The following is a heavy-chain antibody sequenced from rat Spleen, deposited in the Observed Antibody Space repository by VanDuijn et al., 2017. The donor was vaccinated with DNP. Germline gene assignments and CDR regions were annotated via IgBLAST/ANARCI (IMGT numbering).Heavy chain of an antibody. Sequence: QVQLKESGPGQVQPSQTLSLTCTVSGFSLISYGVGWVRQPPGKGLEWIAAISNGGSTYYNSVLKSRLSISRDTSRSQVFLKMNSLQTEDTAMYFCTRETGIDYWGQGVMVTVSS. J-gene: IGHJ2*01. CDR2: ISNGGST. V-gene: IGHV2S12*01. D-gene: IGHD5-1*01. CDR1: GFSLISYG. CDR3: TRETGIDY.